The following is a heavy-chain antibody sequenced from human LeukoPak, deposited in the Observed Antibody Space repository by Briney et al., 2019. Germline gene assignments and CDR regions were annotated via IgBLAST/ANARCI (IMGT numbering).Heavy chain of an antibody. V-gene: IGHV3-23*01. D-gene: IGHD2-15*01. Sequence: GGSLRLSCAASGFTFSSSAMSWVRQAPGKGLEWVSAISNNGGYTYYADSVQGRFTISRDNPKSTLCLQMNSLRAEDTAVYYCAKQLGYCSDGSCYFPYWGQGTLVTVSS. CDR1: GFTFSSSA. CDR2: ISNNGGYT. CDR3: AKQLGYCSDGSCYFPY. J-gene: IGHJ4*02.